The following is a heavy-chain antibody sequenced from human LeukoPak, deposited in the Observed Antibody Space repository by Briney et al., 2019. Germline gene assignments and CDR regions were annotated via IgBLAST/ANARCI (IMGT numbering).Heavy chain of an antibody. V-gene: IGHV5-51*01. J-gene: IGHJ4*02. CDR3: ARDMAAAGTDVFDY. D-gene: IGHD6-13*01. CDR1: GYGSTSSW. Sequence: GESLKISCKGSGYGSTSSWIGWVRQMPGKGLGWMGIIYPGASDTSYSPSFQGQVTISVDKSITPAYLQWSSLKASDTAMYYCARDMAAAGTDVFDYWGQGTLVTVSS. CDR2: IYPGASDT.